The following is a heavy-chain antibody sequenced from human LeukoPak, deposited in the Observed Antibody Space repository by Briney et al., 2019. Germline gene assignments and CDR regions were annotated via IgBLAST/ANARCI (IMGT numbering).Heavy chain of an antibody. J-gene: IGHJ5*02. D-gene: IGHD3-22*01. CDR2: IYYSGST. CDR1: GGSISSSSYY. CDR3: ASGSSFGVITFWFDP. Sequence: SETLSLTCTVSGGSISSSSYYWGWIRQPPGKGLEWIGSIYYSGSTYYNPSLKSRVTISVDTSKNQFSLKLSSVTAADTAVYYCASGSSFGVITFWFDPWGQGTLVTVSP. V-gene: IGHV4-39*01.